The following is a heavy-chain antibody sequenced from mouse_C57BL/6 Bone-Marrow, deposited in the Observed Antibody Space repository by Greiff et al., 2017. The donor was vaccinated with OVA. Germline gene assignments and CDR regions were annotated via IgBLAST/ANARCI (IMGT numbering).Heavy chain of an antibody. J-gene: IGHJ3*01. D-gene: IGHD1-1*01. CDR3: ARGGTVRFAY. CDR1: GYTFTNYW. V-gene: IGHV1-63*01. Sequence: VKLMESGAELVRPGTSVKMSCKASGYTFTNYWIGWAKQRPGHGLEWIGDIYPGGGYTNYNEKFKGKATLTADKSSSTAYMQFSSLTSEDSAIYYCARGGTVRFAYWGQGTLVTVSA. CDR2: IYPGGGYT.